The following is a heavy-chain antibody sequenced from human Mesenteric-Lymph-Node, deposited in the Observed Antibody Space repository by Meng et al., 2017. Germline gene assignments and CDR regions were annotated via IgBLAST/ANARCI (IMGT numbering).Heavy chain of an antibody. J-gene: IGHJ3*02. Sequence: SETLSLTCTVSGGSISSSSYYWGWIRQPPGKGLEWIGSIYYSGSTYYNPSLKSRVTISVDTSKNQFSLKLSSVTAADTAVYYCARGRGLRYFDWLLSSKTEPDAFDIWGQGTMVTVSS. CDR3: ARGRGLRYFDWLLSSKTEPDAFDI. CDR1: GGSISSSSYY. CDR2: IYYSGST. D-gene: IGHD3-9*01. V-gene: IGHV4-39*07.